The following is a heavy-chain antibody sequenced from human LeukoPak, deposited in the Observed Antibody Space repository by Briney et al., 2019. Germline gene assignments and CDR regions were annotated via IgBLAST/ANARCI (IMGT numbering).Heavy chain of an antibody. CDR2: IYPNSGGT. CDR3: ARSEQFPYYMDV. V-gene: IGHV1-2*02. J-gene: IGHJ6*03. D-gene: IGHD6-19*01. CDR1: GYTFTGYY. Sequence: SVKVSCKASGYTFTGYYMHWVRQAPGQGLEWMGWIYPNSGGTNYAQKFQGRVTMTRDTSISTAYMELSRLRSDDTAVYYCARSEQFPYYMDVWGKGTTVTVSS.